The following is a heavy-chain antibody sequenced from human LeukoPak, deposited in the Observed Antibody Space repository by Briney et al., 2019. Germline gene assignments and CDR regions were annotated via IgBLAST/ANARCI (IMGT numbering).Heavy chain of an antibody. CDR3: ARGSVLIDH. CDR2: ITGSGGTR. V-gene: IGHV3-48*03. CDR1: GFSFSSYE. D-gene: IGHD6-6*01. Sequence: PGGSLRLSCAASGFSFSSYEMKWVRQAPGKGLEWLSYITGSGGTRSYADPVKGRFTISRDNAKNSVFLQMNSLRAEDTAVYYCARGSVLIDHWGQGTLVTVSS. J-gene: IGHJ4*02.